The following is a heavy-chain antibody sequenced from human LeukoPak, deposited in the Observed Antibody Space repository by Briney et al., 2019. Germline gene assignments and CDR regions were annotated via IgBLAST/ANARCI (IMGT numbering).Heavy chain of an antibody. CDR3: AKDRSSSSWYGVFDY. CDR1: GFTFDDYA. CDR2: ISWNSGSI. J-gene: IGHJ4*02. Sequence: GRSLRLSCAASGFTFDDYAMHWVRQAPGKGLEWVSGISWNSGSIGYADSVKGRFTISRDNAKNSLYLQMNSLRAEDTALYYCAKDRSSSSWYGVFDYWGQGTLVTVSS. V-gene: IGHV3-9*01. D-gene: IGHD6-13*01.